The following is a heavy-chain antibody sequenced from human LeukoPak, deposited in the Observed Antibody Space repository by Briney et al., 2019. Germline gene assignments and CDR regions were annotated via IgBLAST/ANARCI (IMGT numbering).Heavy chain of an antibody. J-gene: IGHJ4*02. Sequence: ASVKVSCKVSGYTLTELSMHWVRQAPGKGLEWMGGFDPEDGETIYAQKFQGRVTMTEDTSTDTAYMELSSLRSEDTAVYYCARGPGIVGARDSDYWGQGTLVTVSS. D-gene: IGHD1-26*01. V-gene: IGHV1-24*01. CDR1: GYTLTELS. CDR3: ARGPGIVGARDSDY. CDR2: FDPEDGET.